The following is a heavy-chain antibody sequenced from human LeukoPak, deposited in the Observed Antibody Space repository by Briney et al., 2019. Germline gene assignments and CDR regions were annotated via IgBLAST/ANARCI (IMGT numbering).Heavy chain of an antibody. V-gene: IGHV5-51*01. CDR3: ARRSGSFQGDYNFDY. CDR1: GYIFTSYW. J-gene: IGHJ4*02. D-gene: IGHD1-26*01. Sequence: GESLKISCKGSGYIFTSYWIAWVRQMPGKGLEWMGIIYPGDSDTRYSPSFQGQVTISADKSISTAYLQWSSLKASDTAMYYCARRSGSFQGDYNFDYWGQGTLVTVSS. CDR2: IYPGDSDT.